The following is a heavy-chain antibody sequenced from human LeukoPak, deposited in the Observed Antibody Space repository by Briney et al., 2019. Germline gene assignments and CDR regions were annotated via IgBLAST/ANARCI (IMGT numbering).Heavy chain of an antibody. D-gene: IGHD2-2*01. Sequence: GGSLRLSCAASGFTFSRYSMNWVRQAPGKGLEWVSSISSSSSYIYYADSVKGRFTISRDNAKNSLYLQMNSLRAEDTAVYYCARDGVPAAIGNAFDIWGQGTMVTVSS. J-gene: IGHJ3*02. CDR2: ISSSSSYI. V-gene: IGHV3-21*01. CDR1: GFTFSRYS. CDR3: ARDGVPAAIGNAFDI.